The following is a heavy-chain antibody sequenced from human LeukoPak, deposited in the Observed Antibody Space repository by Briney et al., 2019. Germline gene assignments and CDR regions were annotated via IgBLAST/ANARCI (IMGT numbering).Heavy chain of an antibody. CDR1: GFTFDDYG. CDR3: AKDRPNYHESNGHYYRRNGDS. D-gene: IGHD3-22*01. V-gene: IGHV3-23*01. Sequence: GGSLRLSCAASGFTFDDYGMSWVRQAPGKGLEWVSAISSSGDITFYADSVRGRFTISRDNSRYTLYLQMNSLRAEDAAMYYCAKDRPNYHESNGHYYRRNGDSWGQGTLVTVSS. J-gene: IGHJ5*01. CDR2: ISSSGDIT.